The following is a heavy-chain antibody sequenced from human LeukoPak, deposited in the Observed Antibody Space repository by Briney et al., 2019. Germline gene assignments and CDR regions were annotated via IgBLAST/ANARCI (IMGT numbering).Heavy chain of an antibody. V-gene: IGHV3-74*01. J-gene: IGHJ4*02. D-gene: IGHD3-22*01. CDR1: GFTFSSYW. CDR2: INSDGSST. CDR3: AREGYYDSSGYHPPLKY. Sequence: GGSLRLSCAASGFTFSSYWMHWVRHAPGKGLVWVSRINSDGSSTNYADSVKARFTISRDNAKNTLYLQMNSLRAEDTAVYYRAREGYYDSSGYHPPLKYWGQGTLVTVSS.